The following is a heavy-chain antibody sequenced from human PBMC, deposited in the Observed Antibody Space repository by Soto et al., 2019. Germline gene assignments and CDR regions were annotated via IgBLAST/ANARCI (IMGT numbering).Heavy chain of an antibody. CDR2: IYYSGST. Sequence: SETLSLTCTVSGGSISSTSYYWGWIRQPPGKGLEWIGGIYYSGSTYYNPSLKSRVTISVDTSKNQFSLKLTSVTAADTAVYYCARYSSSSSRYYYYGMDVWGQGTTVTVSS. J-gene: IGHJ6*02. D-gene: IGHD6-6*01. CDR3: ARYSSSSSRYYYYGMDV. V-gene: IGHV4-39*01. CDR1: GGSISSTSYY.